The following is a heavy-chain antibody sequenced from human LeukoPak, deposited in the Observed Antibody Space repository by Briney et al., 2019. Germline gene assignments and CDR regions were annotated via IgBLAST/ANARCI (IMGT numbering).Heavy chain of an antibody. D-gene: IGHD2/OR15-2a*01. V-gene: IGHV4-59*01. CDR2: IYYSGST. CDR1: GGSISSYY. CDR3: ARGSLTTAAMDV. J-gene: IGHJ6*03. Sequence: TSETLSLTCTVSGGSISSYYWSWIRQPPGKGLEWIGYIYYSGSTNYNPSLKSRVTISVDTSKNQFSLKLSSVTAADTAVYYCARGSLTTAAMDVWGKGTTVTVSS.